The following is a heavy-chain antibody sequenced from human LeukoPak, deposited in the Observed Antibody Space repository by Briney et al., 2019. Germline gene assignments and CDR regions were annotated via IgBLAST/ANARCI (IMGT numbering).Heavy chain of an antibody. CDR2: LYSGGHT. CDR1: GFTISDRY. J-gene: IGHJ6*02. V-gene: IGHV3-66*01. Sequence: GSLRLSCLASGFTISDRYLSWVRQPPGKGLEGLEWVSVLYSGGHTIYSDSVRGRFTVSRDTSKNTLYLQMNSLRAEDTALYYCARALGAAAALVDVWGQGTTVTVSS. D-gene: IGHD6-13*01. CDR3: ARALGAAAALVDV.